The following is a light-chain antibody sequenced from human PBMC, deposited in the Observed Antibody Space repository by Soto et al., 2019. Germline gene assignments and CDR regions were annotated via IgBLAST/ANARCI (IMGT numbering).Light chain of an antibody. CDR3: QCSDSSMSSSV. Sequence: QSVLTQPPSVSGAPGQWVTISCTGSSSNIGAGYDVHWYQQLPGTAPKLLIYGNSNRPSGVSDRFSGSKSGTTASLAITGLQDDDDDDDYYQCSDSSMSSSVFGNGTKLTVL. J-gene: IGLJ1*01. CDR1: SSNIGAGYD. CDR2: GNS. V-gene: IGLV1-40*01.